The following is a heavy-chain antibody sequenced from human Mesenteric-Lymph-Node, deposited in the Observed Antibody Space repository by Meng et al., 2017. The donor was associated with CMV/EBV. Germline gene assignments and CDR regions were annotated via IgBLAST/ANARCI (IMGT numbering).Heavy chain of an antibody. CDR2: INPNSGGK. D-gene: IGHD6-6*01. J-gene: IGHJ4*02. CDR1: GYTFTGYY. V-gene: IGHV1-2*02. Sequence: GGSLRLSCKGSGYTFTGYYMHWVRQAPGQGLEWMGWINPNSGGKIYAQKFQGRVTMTRDTSISTAYMELSRLRSDDTAVYYCARGAVSYSSSPLPFDSWGQGTLVTVSS. CDR3: ARGAVSYSSSPLPFDS.